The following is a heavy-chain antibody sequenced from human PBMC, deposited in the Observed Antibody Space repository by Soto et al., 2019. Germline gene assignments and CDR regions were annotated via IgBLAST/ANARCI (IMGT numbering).Heavy chain of an antibody. J-gene: IGHJ5*02. Sequence: QVQLVQSGAEVKKPGASVKVSCKASGDTFTDYYMHWVRQAPGQGPEWMGWIDPNSGVTNYAQKFQGRVTMTRDTSISTGYMELTRLRSDDTAVYYCATVGAPTTGWFDPWGQGTLVTVSS. D-gene: IGHD1-26*01. CDR2: IDPNSGVT. CDR3: ATVGAPTTGWFDP. CDR1: GDTFTDYY. V-gene: IGHV1-2*02.